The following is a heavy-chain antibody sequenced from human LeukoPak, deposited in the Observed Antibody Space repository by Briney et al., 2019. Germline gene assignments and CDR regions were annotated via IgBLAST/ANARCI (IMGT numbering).Heavy chain of an antibody. Sequence: PSGTLSLTCAVSGGSISSGNWWNWVRQPPGKGLEWIGEIYHSGSTNYNPSLKSRVTISVDKSKNQFSLKLSSVTAADTAVYYCARGRVYSSGFPYRPGNWFDPWGQGTLVTVSS. J-gene: IGHJ5*02. CDR3: ARGRVYSSGFPYRPGNWFDP. CDR1: GGSISSGNW. CDR2: IYHSGST. V-gene: IGHV4-4*02. D-gene: IGHD6-19*01.